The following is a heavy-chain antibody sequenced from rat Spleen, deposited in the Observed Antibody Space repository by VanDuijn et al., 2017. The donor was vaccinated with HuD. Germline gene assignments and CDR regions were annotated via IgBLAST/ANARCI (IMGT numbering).Heavy chain of an antibody. D-gene: IGHD4-3*01. J-gene: IGHJ2*01. CDR3: ATYNSGY. Sequence: EVQLVESGGGLVQPGRSLKLSCAASGFTFSRYWMYWVRQAPGKGLEWVSSVSSDGVNTYYPDSVKGRFTISRDNAKNIVYLQMNSLRSEDTATYYCATYNSGYWGQGVMVTVSS. CDR1: GFTFSRYW. V-gene: IGHV5-58*01. CDR2: VSSDGVNT.